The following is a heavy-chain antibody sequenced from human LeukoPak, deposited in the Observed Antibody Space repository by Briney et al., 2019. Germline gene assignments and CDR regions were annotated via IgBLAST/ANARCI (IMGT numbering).Heavy chain of an antibody. CDR1: GFTFSSYA. CDR3: ARDRSTLGRVHTYYFDY. CDR2: ISYDGSNK. Sequence: GGSLRLSCAASGFTFSSYAMHWVRQAPGKGLEWVAVISYDGSNKYYADSVKGRFTISRDNSKNTLYLQMNSLRAKDTAVYYCARDRSTLGRVHTYYFDYWGQGTLVTVSS. J-gene: IGHJ4*02. D-gene: IGHD1-26*01. V-gene: IGHV3-30-3*01.